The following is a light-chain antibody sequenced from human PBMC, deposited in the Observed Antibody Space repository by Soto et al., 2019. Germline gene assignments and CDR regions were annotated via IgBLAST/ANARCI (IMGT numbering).Light chain of an antibody. CDR3: QQYGSSLTWT. CDR1: QSVTSN. Sequence: EIVLTQSPGTLSLSPGERATLSCKTSQSVTSNLAWYQQKPGQAPRLLISGASSRATGIPDRFSGSGSGTDFTLTISRLEPEDFAVYYCQQYGSSLTWTFGQGTKVDIK. J-gene: IGKJ1*01. V-gene: IGKV3-20*01. CDR2: GAS.